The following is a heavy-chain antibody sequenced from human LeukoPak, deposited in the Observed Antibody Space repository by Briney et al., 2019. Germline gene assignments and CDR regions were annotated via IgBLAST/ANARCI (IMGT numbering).Heavy chain of an antibody. CDR1: GGSISSYY. V-gene: IGHV4-59*01. Sequence: SETLSLTCTVSGGSISSYYWSWIRQPPGKGLEWIGYIYYSGSTNFNPSLKSRVTISVDTSKNQFSLKLSSVTAADTAVYYCARDDKRVLNAFDIWGQGTMVTVSS. CDR3: ARDDKRVLNAFDI. D-gene: IGHD3-22*01. CDR2: IYYSGST. J-gene: IGHJ3*02.